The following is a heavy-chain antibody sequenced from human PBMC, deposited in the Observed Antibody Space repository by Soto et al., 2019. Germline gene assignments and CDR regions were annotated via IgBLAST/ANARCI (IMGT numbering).Heavy chain of an antibody. D-gene: IGHD2-8*02. Sequence: PGGSLRLSCAVSGFTFSRAWMSWVRQTSGMGLEWVGRIKNKADGGTADYAASVKGRFTISRDDSKNTLYLQMDSLKTEDTAVYYCVAAPYWWGQGTQVTVSS. CDR1: GFTFSRAW. J-gene: IGHJ4*02. V-gene: IGHV3-15*01. CDR3: VAAPYW. CDR2: IKNKADGGTA.